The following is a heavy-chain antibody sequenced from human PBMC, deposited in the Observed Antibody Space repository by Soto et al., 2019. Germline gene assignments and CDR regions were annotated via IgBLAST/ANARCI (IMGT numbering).Heavy chain of an antibody. Sequence: PSETLSLTCTVSCGSISSGDYYWSWIRQPPGKGLEWIGYIYYSGSTYYNPSLKSRVTISVDTSKNQFSLKLSSVTAADTAVYYCARDRGIDHFDYWGQGTLVTVSS. CDR3: ARDRGIDHFDY. CDR2: IYYSGST. D-gene: IGHD1-26*01. J-gene: IGHJ4*02. CDR1: CGSISSGDYY. V-gene: IGHV4-30-4*02.